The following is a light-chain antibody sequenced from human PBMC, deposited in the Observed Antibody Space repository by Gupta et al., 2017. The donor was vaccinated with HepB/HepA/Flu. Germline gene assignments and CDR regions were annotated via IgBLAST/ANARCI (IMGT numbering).Light chain of an antibody. CDR2: EKD. J-gene: IGLJ2*01. CDR3: AAWDGSLSTVL. Sequence: QSVLHQSPSASGTPPRKVTISCSGSSSNIGSNYVSWYQQLPGTAPKRLIDEKDQRPSGVPDRFSGSKSGTSASLAISGLRSEDEADDDCAAWDGSLSTVLFGGGTKLT. V-gene: IGLV1-47*01. CDR1: SSNIGSNY.